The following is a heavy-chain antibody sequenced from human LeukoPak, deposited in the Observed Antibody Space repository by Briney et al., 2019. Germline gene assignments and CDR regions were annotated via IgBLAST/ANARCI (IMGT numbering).Heavy chain of an antibody. Sequence: SQTLSLTCTVSGGSISSGGYYWSWIRQHPGKGLEWIGYIYYSGSTYYNPSLKSRVTISVDTSKNQFSLKLSSVTAADTAVYYCARHGWHAWYFDLWGRGTLVTVSS. J-gene: IGHJ2*01. CDR2: IYYSGST. CDR1: GGSISSGGYY. CDR3: ARHGWHAWYFDL. V-gene: IGHV4-31*03. D-gene: IGHD6-19*01.